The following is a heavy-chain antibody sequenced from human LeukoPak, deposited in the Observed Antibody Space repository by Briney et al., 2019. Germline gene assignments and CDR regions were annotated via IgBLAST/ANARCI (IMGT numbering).Heavy chain of an antibody. J-gene: IGHJ4*02. CDR3: VRGDPSGSGTNSFDY. CDR1: GFSITKYY. V-gene: IGHV3-53*01. CDR2: VWTAGAT. D-gene: IGHD3-10*01. Sequence: GGSLRLSCAAAGFSITKYYMGWVRQAPGKGLECVSVVWTAGATNYADSLKGRLTISKDNSKNMVYLQMISVSAEDTATYYCVRGDPSGSGTNSFDYWGQGTVVTVSS.